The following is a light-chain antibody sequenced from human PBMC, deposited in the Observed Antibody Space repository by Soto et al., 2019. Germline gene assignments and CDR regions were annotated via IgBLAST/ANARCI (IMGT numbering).Light chain of an antibody. V-gene: IGLV2-14*01. J-gene: IGLJ1*01. CDR1: SSDVGGYNY. CDR2: EVS. Sequence: QSVLTQPASVSGSPGQSITISCTGTSSDVGGYNYVSWYQQHQGKAPQLIIYEVSNRPSAVSNRFSGSKSGNTASLTIPGLQTEDEADYHCSSYTSSSILYVFGTGTKVTVL. CDR3: SSYTSSSILYV.